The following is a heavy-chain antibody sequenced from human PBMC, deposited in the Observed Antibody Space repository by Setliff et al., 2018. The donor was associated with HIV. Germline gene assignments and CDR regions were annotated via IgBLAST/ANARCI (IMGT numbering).Heavy chain of an antibody. CDR1: GYTFTSYY. CDR2: INPSGGST. CDR3: ARAGVVVAATSYYYGMDV. V-gene: IGHV1-46*01. J-gene: IGHJ6*02. Sequence: ASVKVSCKASGYTFTSYYMHWVRQAPGQGLEWMGIINPSGGSTSYAQKFQGRVTMTRDTSTSTVYIELSSLRSEDTAVYYCARAGVVVAATSYYYGMDVWGQGTTVTVSS. D-gene: IGHD2-15*01.